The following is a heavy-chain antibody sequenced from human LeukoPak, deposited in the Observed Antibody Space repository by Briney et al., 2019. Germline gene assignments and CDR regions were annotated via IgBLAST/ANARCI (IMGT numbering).Heavy chain of an antibody. J-gene: IGHJ5*02. CDR2: IYYRGST. D-gene: IGHD3-22*01. CDR1: GGSISSSSYY. V-gene: IGHV4-39*07. CDR3: ARLYYDSSSNWFDP. Sequence: PSETLSLTCTVSGGSISSSSYYWGWIRQPPGKGLEWIGSIYYRGSTYYNPSLKSRVTILVDTSKNQFSLNLRSVTAADTAVYYCARLYYDSSSNWFDPWGQGTLVTVSS.